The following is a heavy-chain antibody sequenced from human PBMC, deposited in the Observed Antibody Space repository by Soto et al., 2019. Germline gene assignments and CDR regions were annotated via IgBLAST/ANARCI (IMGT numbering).Heavy chain of an antibody. J-gene: IGHJ5*02. D-gene: IGHD6-6*01. Sequence: GASVKVACKASGGTFSSYANRWVRQAPGQGLEWMGGIIPIFGTANYAQKFQGRVTITADESTSTAYMELSSLRSEDTAVYYCARRSSSSSDWFDPWGQGTLVTVSS. CDR1: GGTFSSYA. V-gene: IGHV1-69*13. CDR3: ARRSSSSSDWFDP. CDR2: IIPIFGTA.